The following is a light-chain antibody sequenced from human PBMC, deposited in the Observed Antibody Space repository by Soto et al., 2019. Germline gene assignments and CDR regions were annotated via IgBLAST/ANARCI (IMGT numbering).Light chain of an antibody. CDR1: QSISSW. CDR3: QQYNDYPLT. V-gene: IGKV1-5*03. J-gene: IGKJ4*01. Sequence: DIQMTQSPSTLSASVGDRVTITCRASQSISSWLAWYQQKPGKAPKLLMYKASNFESGVPSRFSGSGSGTEFPLTISSLQPDDFATYHCQQYNDYPLTFGGGTKVEIK. CDR2: KAS.